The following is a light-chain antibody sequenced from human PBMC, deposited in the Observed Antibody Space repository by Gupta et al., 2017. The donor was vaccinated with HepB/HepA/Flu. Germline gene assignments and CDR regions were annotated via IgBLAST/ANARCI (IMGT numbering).Light chain of an antibody. Sequence: QAALTQPASVSGSPGQSITISCTGTNSDVGGYNYVSWYQQHPGKAPKLMIYNVSDRPSGVSNRFSGSKSGNTASLTISGLQAEDAADYYCTSYTSSITYVFGTGTRVTVL. CDR2: NVS. J-gene: IGLJ1*01. V-gene: IGLV2-14*03. CDR1: NSDVGGYNY. CDR3: TSYTSSITYV.